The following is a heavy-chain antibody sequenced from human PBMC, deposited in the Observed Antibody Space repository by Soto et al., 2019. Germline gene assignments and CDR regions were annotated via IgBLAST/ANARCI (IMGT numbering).Heavy chain of an antibody. CDR1: GYTFTSYA. V-gene: IGHV1-3*01. CDR3: ARDLGYALPDY. Sequence: ASVKVSCKASGYTFTSYAMHWVRQAPGQRLEWMGWINAGNANTKYSQKFQGRVTITRDTSASTAYMELSSLRSEDTAVYYCARDLGYALPDYWGQGTLVTVSS. J-gene: IGHJ4*02. D-gene: IGHD2-15*01. CDR2: INAGNANT.